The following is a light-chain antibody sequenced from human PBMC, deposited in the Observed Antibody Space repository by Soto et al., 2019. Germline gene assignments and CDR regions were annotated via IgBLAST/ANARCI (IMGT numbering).Light chain of an antibody. V-gene: IGKV3-20*01. CDR3: QQYDSSPT. Sequence: ENVLTQFPGTLSLSPGDRATLSCRASQSLSSDSLTWYHQRPGQAPRLLIYDASRRATGIPDRFSGSGSGTDFTLTISRLEPEDFAVYYCQQYDSSPTFGQGTKVDIK. J-gene: IGKJ1*01. CDR1: QSLSSDS. CDR2: DAS.